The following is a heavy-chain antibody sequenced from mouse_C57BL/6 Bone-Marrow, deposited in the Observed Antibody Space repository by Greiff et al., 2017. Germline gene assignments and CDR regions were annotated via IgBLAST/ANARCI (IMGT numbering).Heavy chain of an antibody. CDR3: TRSCDGNYVSWFAY. V-gene: IGHV1-5*01. Sequence: VQLQQSGTVLARPGASVKMSCKTSGYTFTSYWMHWVKQRPGQGLEWIGAIYPGNSDTSYNQKFKGKAKLTAVTSASTAYMELSSLTNEDSAVYYCTRSCDGNYVSWFAYWGQGTLVTVSA. J-gene: IGHJ3*01. D-gene: IGHD2-1*01. CDR1: GYTFTSYW. CDR2: IYPGNSDT.